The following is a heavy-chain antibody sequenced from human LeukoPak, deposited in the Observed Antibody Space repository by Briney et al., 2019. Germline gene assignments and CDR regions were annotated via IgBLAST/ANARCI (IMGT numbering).Heavy chain of an antibody. V-gene: IGHV4-59*12. CDR2: IYHSGST. J-gene: IGHJ4*02. CDR1: GASIGNSF. Sequence: SETLSLTCTVSGASIGNSFWAWLRQPPGKGLEWIGYIYHSGSTYYNPSLKSRVTISVDRSKNQFSLKLSSVTAADTAVYYCARGSYDSSGLDYWGQGTLVTVSS. D-gene: IGHD3-22*01. CDR3: ARGSYDSSGLDY.